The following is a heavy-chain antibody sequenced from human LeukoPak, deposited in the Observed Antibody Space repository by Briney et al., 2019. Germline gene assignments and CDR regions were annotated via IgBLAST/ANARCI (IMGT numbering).Heavy chain of an antibody. D-gene: IGHD3-22*01. CDR2: IIPILGIA. Sequence: SVKVSCKDSGGTFSSYTISWVRQAPGQGLEWMGRIIPILGIANYAQKFQGSVTITADKSTSTAYMELSSLRSEDTAVYYCARDQVDSRAPWFDPWGQGTLVTVSS. V-gene: IGHV1-69*04. CDR1: GGTFSSYT. J-gene: IGHJ5*02. CDR3: ARDQVDSRAPWFDP.